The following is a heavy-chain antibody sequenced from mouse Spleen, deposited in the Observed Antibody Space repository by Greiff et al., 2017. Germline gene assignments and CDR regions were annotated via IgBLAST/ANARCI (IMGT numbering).Heavy chain of an antibody. J-gene: IGHJ1*03. CDR3: ARPPGSRYFDV. V-gene: IGHV1-50*01. D-gene: IGHD1-1*01. Sequence: VQLQQPGAELVKPGASVKLSCKASGYTFTSYWMQWVKQRPGQGLEWIGEIDPSDSYTNYNQKFKGKATLTVDTSSSTAYMQLSSLTSEDSAVYYCARPPGSRYFDVWGTGTTVTVSS. CDR1: GYTFTSYW. CDR2: IDPSDSYT.